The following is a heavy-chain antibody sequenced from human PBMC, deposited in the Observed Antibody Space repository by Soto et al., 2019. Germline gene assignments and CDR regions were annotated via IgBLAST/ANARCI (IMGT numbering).Heavy chain of an antibody. CDR3: ARRVGATPLYYFDY. D-gene: IGHD1-26*01. CDR1: GFTFSSYW. Sequence: EVQLVESGGGLVQPGGSLRLSCAASGFTFSSYWMHWVRQAPGKGLVWVSRINSDGSSTSYADSVKGRFTISRDNAKNTLYLQMNSLRAEDTAVYYCARRVGATPLYYFDYWGQGTLVTVSS. V-gene: IGHV3-74*01. CDR2: INSDGSST. J-gene: IGHJ4*02.